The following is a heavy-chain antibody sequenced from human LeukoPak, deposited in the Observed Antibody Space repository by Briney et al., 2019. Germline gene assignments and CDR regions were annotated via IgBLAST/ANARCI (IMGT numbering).Heavy chain of an antibody. Sequence: ASVKVSCKASGYTFTTYGITWVRQAPGQGLEWMGWITPNNGNINYAQKFQGRFAMTTDTSTTTAYMELRSLRSDDMAVYYCARGGKYYYDSSGSFYYYYMDVWGKGTTVTISS. V-gene: IGHV1-18*03. CDR2: ITPNNGNI. CDR3: ARGGKYYYDSSGSFYYYYMDV. J-gene: IGHJ6*03. D-gene: IGHD3-22*01. CDR1: GYTFTTYG.